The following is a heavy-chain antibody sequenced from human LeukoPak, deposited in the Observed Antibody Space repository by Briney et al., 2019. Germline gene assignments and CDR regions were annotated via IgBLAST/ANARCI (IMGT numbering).Heavy chain of an antibody. V-gene: IGHV4-34*01. D-gene: IGHD1-1*01. CDR1: GGSFSGYY. CDR2: INHSGST. CDR3: ARQVNNDFPH. Sequence: SETLSLTCAVYGGSFSGYYWSWIRQPPGKGLEWIGEINHSGSTYYNPSLKSRVTISVDTSKNQFSLKLSSVTAADTAVYYCARQVNNDFPHWGQGTLVTVSS. J-gene: IGHJ1*01.